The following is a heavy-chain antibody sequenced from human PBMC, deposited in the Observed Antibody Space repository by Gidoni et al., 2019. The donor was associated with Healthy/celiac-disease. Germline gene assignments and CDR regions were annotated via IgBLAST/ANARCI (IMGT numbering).Heavy chain of an antibody. J-gene: IGHJ4*02. V-gene: IGHV3-30*18. CDR2: ISYDGSNK. Sequence: QVQLVESGGGVVQPGRSLRLSCAASGFTFSSYGMHWVRQAPGKGLEWVAVISYDGSNKYYADSVKGRFTISRDNSKNTLYLQMNSLRAEDTAVYYCAKDRPSFIDYWGQGTLVTVSS. CDR1: GFTFSSYG. CDR3: AKDRPSFIDY.